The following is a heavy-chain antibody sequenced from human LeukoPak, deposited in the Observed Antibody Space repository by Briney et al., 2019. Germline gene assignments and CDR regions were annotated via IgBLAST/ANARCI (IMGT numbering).Heavy chain of an antibody. D-gene: IGHD5-24*01. Sequence: GGSLRLSCAASGFTFSSHGMNWVRQAPGKGLEWVSGIIPSGHTTYYADSVRGRFTISRDNSRNTLYLQMNSLRAEDTTVYYCAKDDRWLQFCCWGQGTLVTVSA. CDR1: GFTFSSHG. V-gene: IGHV3-23*01. CDR2: IIPSGHTT. J-gene: IGHJ4*02. CDR3: AKDDRWLQFCC.